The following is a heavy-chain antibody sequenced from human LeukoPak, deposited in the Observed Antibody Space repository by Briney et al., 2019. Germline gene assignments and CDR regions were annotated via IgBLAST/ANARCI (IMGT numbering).Heavy chain of an antibody. V-gene: IGHV4-59*08. CDR3: ASRNYYDSSGYIDY. Sequence: SETLSLTCTVSGGSISSYYWSWIRQPPGKGLEWLGYIYYSGSTNYNPSLKSRVTISVDTSKNQFSLKLSSVTAADTAVYYCASRNYYDSSGYIDYWGQGTLVTVSS. CDR2: IYYSGST. J-gene: IGHJ4*02. D-gene: IGHD3-22*01. CDR1: GGSISSYY.